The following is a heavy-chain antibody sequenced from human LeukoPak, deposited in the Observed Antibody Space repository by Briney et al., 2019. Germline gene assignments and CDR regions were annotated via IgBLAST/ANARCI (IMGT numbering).Heavy chain of an antibody. CDR1: GGSISSYY. D-gene: IGHD3-10*01. V-gene: IGHV4-59*01. J-gene: IGHJ6*03. CDR3: ARVNGSGSYRVLHYYYMDV. CDR2: IYYSGST. Sequence: ASETLSLTCTVSGGSISSYYWRWIRQPPGKGLEWIGYIYYSGSTNYNPSLKSRVTISVDTSKNQFSLKLSSVTAADTAVYYCARVNGSGSYRVLHYYYMDVWGKGTTVTISS.